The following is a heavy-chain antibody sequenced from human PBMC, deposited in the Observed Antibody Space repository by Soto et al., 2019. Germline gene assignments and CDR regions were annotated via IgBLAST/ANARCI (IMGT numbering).Heavy chain of an antibody. V-gene: IGHV4-31*03. CDR1: GYLINSGYS. Sequence: SETLSLTCKVSGYLINSGYSWGWIRQHPGKGLEWIGYIYYSGSTYYNPSLKSRVTISVDTSKNQFSLKLSSVTAADTAVYYCARGKNWFDPWGQGTLVTVSS. J-gene: IGHJ5*02. CDR3: ARGKNWFDP. CDR2: IYYSGST.